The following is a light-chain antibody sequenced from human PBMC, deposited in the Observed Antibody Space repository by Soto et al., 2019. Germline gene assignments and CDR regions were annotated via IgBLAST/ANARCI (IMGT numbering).Light chain of an antibody. V-gene: IGKV1-5*01. J-gene: IGKJ5*01. Sequence: DIQMTQSPPTLSASVGDRVSITCRASQSISVWLAWFQQKPGKAPKLLIYDASTLQSEVPSRFSGSGSGTEFTLTISRLQPDDFAVYYCQQYNDWPPITFGQGTRLEIK. CDR2: DAS. CDR3: QQYNDWPPIT. CDR1: QSISVW.